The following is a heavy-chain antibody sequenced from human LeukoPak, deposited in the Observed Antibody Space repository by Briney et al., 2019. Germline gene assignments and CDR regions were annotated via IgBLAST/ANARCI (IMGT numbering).Heavy chain of an antibody. CDR3: ARDPKSSGFAL. Sequence: PGGSLRLSCAASGFSFSTYWMSWVRQTPEKGLEFVANIDQGGSVRNYMDSLKGRCTISRDNAKKSLYLEINSLRADDTAVYYCARDPKSSGFALGGRGPLVTVP. J-gene: IGHJ1*01. D-gene: IGHD3-3*01. V-gene: IGHV3-7*01. CDR1: GFSFSTYW. CDR2: IDQGGSVR.